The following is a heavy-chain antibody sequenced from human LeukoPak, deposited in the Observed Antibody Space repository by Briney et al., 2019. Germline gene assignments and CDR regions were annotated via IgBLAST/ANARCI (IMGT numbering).Heavy chain of an antibody. J-gene: IGHJ3*02. D-gene: IGHD3-22*01. CDR2: IYDSGST. CDR1: GGSIGSYY. CDR3: ACLTTADAFDI. Sequence: SETLSLTCTVSGGSIGSYYWSWIRQPPGKGLEWIGYIYDSGSTNYNPSLKSRVTISVDTSENQFSLKLSSVTAADTAVYYCACLTTADAFDIWGQGTMVTVSS. V-gene: IGHV4-59*13.